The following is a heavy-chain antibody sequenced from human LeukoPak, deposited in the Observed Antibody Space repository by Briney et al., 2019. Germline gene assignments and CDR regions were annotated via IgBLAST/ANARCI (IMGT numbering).Heavy chain of an antibody. D-gene: IGHD3-22*01. CDR3: ARDSSGYQDFDY. V-gene: IGHV4-30-4*01. Sequence: SQTLSLTCTVSGGSISSGDYYWSRIRQPPGKGLEWIGYIYYSGSTYYNPSLKSRVTISVDTSKNQFSLKLSSVTAADTAVYYCARDSSGYQDFDYWGQGTLVTVSS. CDR2: IYYSGST. CDR1: GGSISSGDYY. J-gene: IGHJ4*02.